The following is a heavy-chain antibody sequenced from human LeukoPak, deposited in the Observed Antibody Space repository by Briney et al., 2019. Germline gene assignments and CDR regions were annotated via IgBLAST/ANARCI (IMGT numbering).Heavy chain of an antibody. CDR2: ISGSGGST. D-gene: IGHD3-3*01. Sequence: PGGSLRLSCAASGFTFSSYAMSWVRQAPGKGLEWVSAISGSGGSTYYADSVKGRFTISRDNSKNTLYLQMNSLRAEDTAVYYCAKDGLRFLEWSNPLYYFDYWGQGTLVTVSS. CDR1: GFTFSSYA. V-gene: IGHV3-23*01. J-gene: IGHJ4*02. CDR3: AKDGLRFLEWSNPLYYFDY.